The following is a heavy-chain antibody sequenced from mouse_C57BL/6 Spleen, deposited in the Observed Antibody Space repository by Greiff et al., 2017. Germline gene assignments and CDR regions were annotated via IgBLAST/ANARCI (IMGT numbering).Heavy chain of an antibody. V-gene: IGHV10-3*01. J-gene: IGHJ4*01. CDR1: GFTFNTYA. CDR3: VRGGRWLLRDYAMDY. D-gene: IGHD2-3*01. CDR2: IRSKSSNYAT. Sequence: DVMLVESGGGLVQPKGSLKLSCAASGFTFNTYAMHWVRQAPGKGLEWVARIRSKSSNYATYYADSVKDRFTISRDDSQSMLYLQMNNLKTEDTAMYYCVRGGRWLLRDYAMDYWGQGTSVTVSS.